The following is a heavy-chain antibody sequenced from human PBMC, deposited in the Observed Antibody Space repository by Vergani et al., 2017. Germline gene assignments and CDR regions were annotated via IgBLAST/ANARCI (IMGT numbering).Heavy chain of an antibody. J-gene: IGHJ4*02. V-gene: IGHV4-59*01. CDR2: IYYSGST. Sequence: QVQLQESGPGLVKPSETLSLTCTVSGGSISSYYWSWIRQPPGKGLEWIGYIYYSGSTNYNPSLKSRVTISVDTSKNQFSLKLSSVTAADTAVYYCARCYGGGAVAADWGQGTLVTVSS. CDR1: GGSISSYY. CDR3: ARCYGGGAVAAD. D-gene: IGHD6-19*01.